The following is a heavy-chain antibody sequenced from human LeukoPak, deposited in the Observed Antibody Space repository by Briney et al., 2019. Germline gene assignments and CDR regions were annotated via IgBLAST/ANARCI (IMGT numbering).Heavy chain of an antibody. CDR3: ARDIGNHFCGLDHYYYDY. D-gene: IGHD2-21*01. CDR2: IYNNEST. V-gene: IGHV4-4*07. J-gene: IGHJ4*02. CDR1: GDAVYY. Sequence: PSETLSLTCTVSGDAVYYWNWIRQPAGKGLEWIGRIYNNESTWSNPSLKSRVSMSIDTSKNQFSLKLSSVTAADAAVYYCARDIGNHFCGLDHYYYDYWGPGTLVTVSS.